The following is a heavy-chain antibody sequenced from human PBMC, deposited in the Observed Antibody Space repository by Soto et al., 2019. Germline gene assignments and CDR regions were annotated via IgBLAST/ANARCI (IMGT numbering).Heavy chain of an antibody. CDR1: GFTFSSYA. J-gene: IGHJ4*02. D-gene: IGHD6-19*01. V-gene: IGHV3-30-3*01. CDR2: ISYDGSNK. Sequence: QVQLVESGGGVVQPGRSLRLSCAASGFTFSSYAMHWVRQAPGKGLEWVAVISYDGSNKYYADSVKGRFTISRDNSKNPLYLQMTSLRAEDTAVYYCATTRGAGRYYFDYWGQGTLVTVSS. CDR3: ATTRGAGRYYFDY.